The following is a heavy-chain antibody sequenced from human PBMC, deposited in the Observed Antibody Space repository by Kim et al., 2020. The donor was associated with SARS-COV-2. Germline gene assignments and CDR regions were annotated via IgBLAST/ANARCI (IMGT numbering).Heavy chain of an antibody. CDR1: GFTVSSNF. Sequence: GGSLRLSCAASGFTVSSNFISWVRQAPGKGLEWVSIIYPGGGTYYPESVKGRFTISSDNSKNTLYLQMNNLRVEDSALYYCATGTRPNLGDYWGQGSLVTVSS. CDR2: IYPGGGT. J-gene: IGHJ4*02. CDR3: ATGTRPNLGDY. V-gene: IGHV3-53*01.